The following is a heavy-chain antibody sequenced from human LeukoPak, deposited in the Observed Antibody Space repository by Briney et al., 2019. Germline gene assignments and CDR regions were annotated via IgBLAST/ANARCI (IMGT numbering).Heavy chain of an antibody. CDR2: ITVSGGGT. Sequence: GGSLRLSCAASGFTFDDYGMSWVRHVPGEGLEGVSTITVSGGGTYYADSVKGRFTISRDNSKNTLYLQMNSVRAEDTAVYYCARAVEGDPGYFDYWGQGTLVTVAS. D-gene: IGHD3-16*01. CDR1: GFTFDDYG. J-gene: IGHJ4*02. CDR3: ARAVEGDPGYFDY. V-gene: IGHV3-23*01.